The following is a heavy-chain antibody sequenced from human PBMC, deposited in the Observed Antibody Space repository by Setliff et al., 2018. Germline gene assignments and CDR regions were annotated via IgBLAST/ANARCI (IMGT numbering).Heavy chain of an antibody. J-gene: IGHJ6*03. Sequence: SVKVSCKASGATINSLPITWVRQAPGQGLEWMGGTIPLLPLPNYAVKFQGRVTITADISTTTAYMELSSLRSDDTAVYYCARGPSPTVTPSRLIYFYHMDVWGTGTTVTVSS. V-gene: IGHV1-69*10. CDR3: ARGPSPTVTPSRLIYFYHMDV. CDR2: TIPLLPLP. D-gene: IGHD4-17*01. CDR1: GATINSLP.